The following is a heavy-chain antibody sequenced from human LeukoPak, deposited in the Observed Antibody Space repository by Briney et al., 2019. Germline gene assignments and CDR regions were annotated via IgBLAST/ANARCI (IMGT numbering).Heavy chain of an antibody. D-gene: IGHD5-24*01. CDR2: ISWNSGSI. CDR3: AKSTVKMAPNDAFDI. CDR1: GFTFDDYA. J-gene: IGHJ3*02. Sequence: PGRSLRLSCAASGFTFDDYAMHWVRQAPGKGLEWVSGISWNSGSIGYADSVKGRFTISRDNAKNSLYLQMNSLRAEDTALHYCAKSTVKMAPNDAFDIWGQGTMVNVSS. V-gene: IGHV3-9*01.